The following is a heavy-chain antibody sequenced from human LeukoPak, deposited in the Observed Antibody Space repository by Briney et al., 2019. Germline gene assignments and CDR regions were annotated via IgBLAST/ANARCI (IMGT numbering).Heavy chain of an antibody. J-gene: IGHJ6*03. CDR1: GFTFSSYA. CDR2: VSVSGSNT. CDR3: AKGIDTVVVSYYHYYMDV. Sequence: GGSLRLSCAASGFTFSSYAMTWVRQAPGKGLEWVSTVSVSGSNTYYADSVKGRFTISRDNSKNTLYLQMNSLRADDTAVYFCAKGIDTVVVSYYHYYMDVWGKGTTVTVSS. V-gene: IGHV3-23*01. D-gene: IGHD5-18*01.